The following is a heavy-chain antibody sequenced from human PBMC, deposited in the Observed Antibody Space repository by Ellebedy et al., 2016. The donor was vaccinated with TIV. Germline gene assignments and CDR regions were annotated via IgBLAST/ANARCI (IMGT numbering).Heavy chain of an antibody. CDR3: ARGGASSKYFDY. CDR1: GDSISSYY. CDR2: IYYSRST. J-gene: IGHJ4*02. V-gene: IGHV4-59*01. Sequence: MPGGSLRLSCTVSGDSISSYYWSRIRQPPGKGLEWIGFIYYSRSTNYNPSLKSRVTISVDTSKNQFSLELSSVTAADTAVYYCARGGASSKYFDYWGQGTLVTVSS.